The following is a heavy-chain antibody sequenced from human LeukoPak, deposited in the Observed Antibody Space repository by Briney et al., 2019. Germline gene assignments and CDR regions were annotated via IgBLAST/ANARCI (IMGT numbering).Heavy chain of an antibody. CDR3: ATDLGYCSSTSCYAFDP. J-gene: IGHJ5*02. Sequence: GASVKVSCKVSGYTLTELSMHWVRQAPGKGLEWMGGFDPEDGETIYAQKFQGRVTMTEDTSTDTAYMELSSLRSEDTAVYYCATDLGYCSSTSCYAFDPWGQGTLVTVSS. CDR1: GYTLTELS. CDR2: FDPEDGET. D-gene: IGHD2-2*01. V-gene: IGHV1-24*01.